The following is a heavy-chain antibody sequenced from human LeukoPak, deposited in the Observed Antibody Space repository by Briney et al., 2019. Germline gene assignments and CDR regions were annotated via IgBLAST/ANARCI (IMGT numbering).Heavy chain of an antibody. V-gene: IGHV3-23*01. CDR1: GFTFSSYA. J-gene: IGHJ5*02. CDR3: AKDLEVFGLGESPYDP. Sequence: PGGSLRLSCAASGFTFSSYAMSWVRQAPGKGLEWVSAISGSGGSTYYADSVKGRFTISRDNSKNTLYLQMNSLRAEDTAVYYCAKDLEVFGLGESPYDPWGQGTLVTVSS. CDR2: ISGSGGST. D-gene: IGHD3-10*01.